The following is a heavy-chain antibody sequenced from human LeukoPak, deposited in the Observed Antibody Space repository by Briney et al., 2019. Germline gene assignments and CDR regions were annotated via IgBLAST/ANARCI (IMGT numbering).Heavy chain of an antibody. CDR3: ARLGFRGN. CDR2: IYYSGST. Sequence: IPSETLSLTCTVSGGSISSYYWSWIRQPPGKGLEWIGYIYYSGSTNYNPSLKRRVTISVDTSKNQFSLKLSSVTAADTAVYYCARLGFRGNWGQETLVTVSS. V-gene: IGHV4-59*08. CDR1: GGSISSYY. D-gene: IGHD2-2*03. J-gene: IGHJ4*02.